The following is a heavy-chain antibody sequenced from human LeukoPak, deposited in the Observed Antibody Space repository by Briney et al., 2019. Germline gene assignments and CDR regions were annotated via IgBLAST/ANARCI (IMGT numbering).Heavy chain of an antibody. D-gene: IGHD1-26*01. CDR1: GFTFSSYD. J-gene: IGHJ4*02. V-gene: IGHV3-23*01. CDR2: ISGSGGST. Sequence: GGSLRLSCAASGFTFSSYDMSWVRQAPGKGLEWVSAISGSGGSTFYADSVKGRFTISRDNSRNTLYLQMNSLTAEDTAVYFWAKDQSSGTYYDYWGQGTLVTVSS. CDR3: AKDQSSGTYYDY.